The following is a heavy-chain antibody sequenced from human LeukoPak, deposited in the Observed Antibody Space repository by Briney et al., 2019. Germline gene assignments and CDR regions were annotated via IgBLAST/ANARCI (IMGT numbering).Heavy chain of an antibody. CDR3: ARAGYSGYVAFDI. V-gene: IGHV4-59*01. J-gene: IGHJ3*02. CDR2: IYYSGST. CDR1: GGSISSYY. D-gene: IGHD5-12*01. Sequence: SETLSLTCTVSGGSISSYYWSWIRQPPGKGLEWIGYIYYSGSTNYNPSLKSRVTISVDTSKNQFSLKLSSVTAADTAVYYCARAGYSGYVAFDIWGQGTMVTVSS.